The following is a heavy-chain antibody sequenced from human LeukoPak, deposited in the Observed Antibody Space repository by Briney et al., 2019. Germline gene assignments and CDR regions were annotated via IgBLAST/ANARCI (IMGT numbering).Heavy chain of an antibody. V-gene: IGHV1-69*04. Sequence: ASVKVSCKASGGTFSSYAISWVRQAPGQGLEWLGRIIPILGIANYAQKFQGRVTITADKSTSTAYMELSSLRSEDTAVYYCARGGIAAAGRGGIDYWGQGTLVTVSS. CDR1: GGTFSSYA. CDR3: ARGGIAAAGRGGIDY. J-gene: IGHJ4*02. D-gene: IGHD6-13*01. CDR2: IIPILGIA.